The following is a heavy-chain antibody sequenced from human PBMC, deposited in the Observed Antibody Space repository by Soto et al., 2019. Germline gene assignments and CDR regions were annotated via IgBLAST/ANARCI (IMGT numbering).Heavy chain of an antibody. V-gene: IGHV1-3*02. Sequence: QVQLVQSGAEVKKPGASVKVSCKASGYTFTSYAVPWVRQAPGQRLEWMGWSNAGNGNTKYSLALQGRVTITRDTSASTDYMELSSLRSEDMAVYYFAIASRGDTYGTDVWVRGTTVSVSS. CDR3: AIASRGDTYGTDV. J-gene: IGHJ6*02. CDR2: SNAGNGNT. CDR1: GYTFTSYA. D-gene: IGHD3-16*01.